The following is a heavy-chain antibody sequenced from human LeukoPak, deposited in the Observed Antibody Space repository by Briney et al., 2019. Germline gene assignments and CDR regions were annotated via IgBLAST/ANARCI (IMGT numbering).Heavy chain of an antibody. CDR2: INSDGSST. CDR1: GFTFSSYW. J-gene: IGHJ3*02. Sequence: GGSLRLSCAASGFTFSSYWMHWVRQAPGKGLVWVSRINSDGSSTSYADSVKGRFTISRDNAKNTLYLQMNSLRAEDTAVYYCARVNRLSVAFDIWGQGTMVTVSS. V-gene: IGHV3-74*01. CDR3: ARVNRLSVAFDI. D-gene: IGHD1-14*01.